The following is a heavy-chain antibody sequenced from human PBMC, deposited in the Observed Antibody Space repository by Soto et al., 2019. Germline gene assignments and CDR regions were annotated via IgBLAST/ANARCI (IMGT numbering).Heavy chain of an antibody. CDR3: ARFRSGSYYNGFYYYYYGMDV. CDR1: GGSISSYY. J-gene: IGHJ6*02. CDR2: IYYSGST. Sequence: SETLSLTCTVSGGSISSYYWSWIRQPPGKGLEWIGYIYYSGSTNYNPSLKSRVTISVDTSKNQFSLKLSSVTAADTAVYYCARFRSGSYYNGFYYYYYGMDVWGQGTTVTVSS. V-gene: IGHV4-59*01. D-gene: IGHD3-10*01.